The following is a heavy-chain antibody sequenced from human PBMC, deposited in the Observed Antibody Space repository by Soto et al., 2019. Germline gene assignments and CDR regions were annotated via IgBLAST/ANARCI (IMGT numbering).Heavy chain of an antibody. CDR2: IIPIFGTA. V-gene: IGHV1-69*01. D-gene: IGHD6-19*01. J-gene: IGHJ6*02. CDR3: ARSIAVAGTDYYYYGMDV. Sequence: QVQLVQSGAEVKKPGSSVKVSCKASGGTFSSYAISWVRQAPGQGLEWMGGIIPIFGTANYAQKFQGRVTITADESTSTAYMELSSLRSEDTAVYYCARSIAVAGTDYYYYGMDVCGQGTTVTVSS. CDR1: GGTFSSYA.